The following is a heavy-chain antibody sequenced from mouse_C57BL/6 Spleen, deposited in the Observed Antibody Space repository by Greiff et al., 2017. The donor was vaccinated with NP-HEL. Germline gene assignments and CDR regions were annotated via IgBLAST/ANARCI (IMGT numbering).Heavy chain of an antibody. CDR3: ARKLTGTSFDY. Sequence: QVQLQQPGAELVRPGSSVKLSCKASGYTFTSYWMDWVKQRPGQGLEWIGNIYPSDSETHYNQKFKDKATLTVDKSSSTAYMQLSSLTSEDSAVYYCARKLTGTSFDYWGQGTTLTVSS. D-gene: IGHD4-1*01. CDR1: GYTFTSYW. CDR2: IYPSDSET. V-gene: IGHV1-61*01. J-gene: IGHJ2*01.